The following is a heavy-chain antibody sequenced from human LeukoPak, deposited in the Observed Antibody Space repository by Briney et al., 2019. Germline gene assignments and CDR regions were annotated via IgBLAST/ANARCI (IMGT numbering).Heavy chain of an antibody. Sequence: PGGSLRLSCAASGFTFSSHWMSWVRQAPGKGPEWVASIKQEGSEKYYVDSVKGRFTVSRDNAKNSLYLQMNSLRAEDTAVYYCARLIADRTIYDYWGQGTLVTVSS. V-gene: IGHV3-7*01. CDR1: GFTFSSHW. CDR3: ARLIADRTIYDY. D-gene: IGHD6-6*01. CDR2: IKQEGSEK. J-gene: IGHJ4*02.